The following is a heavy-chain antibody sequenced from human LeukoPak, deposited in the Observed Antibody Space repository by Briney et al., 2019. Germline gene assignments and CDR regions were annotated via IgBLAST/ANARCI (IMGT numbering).Heavy chain of an antibody. D-gene: IGHD2-2*01. J-gene: IGHJ4*02. CDR3: ARGLPATLLDY. CDR1: GFTFSTYA. V-gene: IGHV3-30-3*01. Sequence: PGGSLRLSCAASGFTFSTYAMHWVRQAPGKGLEWVAVISYDGSNKYYADSVKGRFTISRDNAKNSLYLQMNSLRAEDTATYYCARGLPATLLDYWGQGTLVTVSS. CDR2: ISYDGSNK.